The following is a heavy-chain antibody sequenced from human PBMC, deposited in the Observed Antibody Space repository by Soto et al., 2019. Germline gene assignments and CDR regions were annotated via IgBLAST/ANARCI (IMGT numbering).Heavy chain of an antibody. J-gene: IGHJ3*02. V-gene: IGHV4-31*03. D-gene: IGHD1-7*01. CDR2: IYYSGST. Sequence: SETLSLTCTVSGGSIGSGGYYWSWFRQHPGKGLEWIGYIYYSGSTYYNPSLKSRVTISVDTSKNQFSLKLSSVTAADTAVYYCARRTTGAFDIRGQGTMVTLSS. CDR3: ARRTTGAFDI. CDR1: GGSIGSGGYY.